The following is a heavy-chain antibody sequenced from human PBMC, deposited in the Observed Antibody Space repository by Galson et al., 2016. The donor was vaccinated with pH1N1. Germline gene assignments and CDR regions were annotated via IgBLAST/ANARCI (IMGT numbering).Heavy chain of an antibody. CDR2: INDGGGST. J-gene: IGHJ4*02. CDR3: AKVSGESFLGAGSYVYLGN. V-gene: IGHV3-23*01. CDR1: GFTFSSYA. Sequence: SLRLSCAASGFTFSSYAMTWVRQAPGKGLEWVSGINDGGGSTYNANSVKGRFTVSRDNSKNTLYLQMNSLRSEDTAVYYCAKVSGESFLGAGSYVYLGNWGQGTLVTVYS. D-gene: IGHD3-10*01.